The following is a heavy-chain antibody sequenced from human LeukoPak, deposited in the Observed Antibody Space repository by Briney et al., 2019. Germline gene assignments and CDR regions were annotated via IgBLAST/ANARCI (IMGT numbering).Heavy chain of an antibody. V-gene: IGHV5-51*01. CDR2: IYPGDSDT. CDR3: ARRRSGYSNWFDP. Sequence: GESLKISCKGSRYSFTSYWIGWVRQMPGKGLEWMGIIYPGDSDTRYSPSFQGQVTISADKSISTAYLQWSSLKASDTATYYCARRRSGYSNWFDPWGQGTLVTASS. D-gene: IGHD3-22*01. J-gene: IGHJ5*02. CDR1: RYSFTSYW.